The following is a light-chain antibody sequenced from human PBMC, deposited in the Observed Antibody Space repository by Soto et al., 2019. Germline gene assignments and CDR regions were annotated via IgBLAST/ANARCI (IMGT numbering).Light chain of an antibody. Sequence: DIQMTQSPSSLSASVGDRVTITCRASQSISSYLNWYQQKPGKAPKLLIYAASSLQSGVPSRFSVSGSGTDFTLTISSLQPEDFATYYCQQSYSTPLFGGGTKVEIK. J-gene: IGKJ4*01. CDR2: AAS. CDR1: QSISSY. V-gene: IGKV1-39*01. CDR3: QQSYSTPL.